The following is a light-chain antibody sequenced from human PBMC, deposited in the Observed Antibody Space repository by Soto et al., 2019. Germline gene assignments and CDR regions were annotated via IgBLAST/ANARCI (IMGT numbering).Light chain of an antibody. CDR1: QGISFY. J-gene: IGKJ5*01. V-gene: IGKV1-27*01. CDR3: QIYLRDTFT. Sequence: DIQLTQSPSSLSASVGDRVTITCRASQGISFYLAWYPQTPGKVPKLLIYGASKLDAGVPSRFSGGGSGTNYTLTIGCLQHEDVRSYYCQIYLRDTFTLGQGTRLEI. CDR2: GAS.